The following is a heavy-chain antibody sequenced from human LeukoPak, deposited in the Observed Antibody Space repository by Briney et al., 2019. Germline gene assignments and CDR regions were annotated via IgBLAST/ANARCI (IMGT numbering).Heavy chain of an antibody. D-gene: IGHD3/OR15-3a*01. CDR2: IILIFGTA. V-gene: IGHV1-69*06. CDR1: GGTFSSYA. CDR3: ARDRTGYYYMDV. J-gene: IGHJ6*03. Sequence: SVKVSCKASGGTFSSYAISWVRQAPGQGLEWMGGIILIFGTANYAQKFQGRVTITADKSTSTAYMELSSLRSEDTAVYYCARDRTGYYYMDVWGKGTTVTVSS.